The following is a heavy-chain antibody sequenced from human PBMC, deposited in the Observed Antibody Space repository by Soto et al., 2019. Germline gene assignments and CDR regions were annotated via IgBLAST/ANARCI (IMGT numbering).Heavy chain of an antibody. CDR1: EYSFISYW. CDR2: IYPADSET. D-gene: IGHD5-12*01. CDR3: ARPPRLTARPRYYGMDV. Sequence: EVQLVQSGAEVKKPGESLKISCKGSEYSFISYWIGWVRQTPGGGLEWMGIIYPADSETRYSPSFQGQVTISADKSVSTSYLQWSSLKASDTAMYFCARPPRLTARPRYYGMDVWGQGTAVSVS. V-gene: IGHV5-51*01. J-gene: IGHJ6*02.